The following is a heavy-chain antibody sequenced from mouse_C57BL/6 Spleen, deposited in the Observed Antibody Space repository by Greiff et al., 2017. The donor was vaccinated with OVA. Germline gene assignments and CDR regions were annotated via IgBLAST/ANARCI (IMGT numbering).Heavy chain of an antibody. V-gene: IGHV1-54*01. CDR1: GYAFTNYL. CDR3: ARDLDY. J-gene: IGHJ2*01. CDR2: INPGSGGT. Sequence: QVQLQQSGAELVRPGTSVKVSCKASGYAFTNYLIEWVKQRPGQGLEWIGVINPGSGGTNYNEKFKGKATLTADKSSSTAYMQLSSLTSEDSAVYFCARDLDYWGQGTTLTGSS.